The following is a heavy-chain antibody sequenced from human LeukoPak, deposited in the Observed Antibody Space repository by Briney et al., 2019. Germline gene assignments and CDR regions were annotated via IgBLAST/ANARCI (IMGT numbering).Heavy chain of an antibody. J-gene: IGHJ4*02. CDR1: GFTFSSYT. CDR2: ISSSSGYI. CDR3: ARGSSGHYYGY. D-gene: IGHD5-12*01. V-gene: IGHV3-21*01. Sequence: GGSLRLSCAASGFTFSSYTMNWVRQAPGKGLEWVSSISSSSGYIYYADSVKGRFTISRDNAKNSLSLQMNSLRAEDTAVYYCARGSSGHYYGYWGQGTLVTVSS.